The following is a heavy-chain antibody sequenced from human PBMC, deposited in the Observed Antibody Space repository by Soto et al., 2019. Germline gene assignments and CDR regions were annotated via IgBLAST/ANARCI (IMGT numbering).Heavy chain of an antibody. CDR2: IIPIFGTA. J-gene: IGHJ4*02. D-gene: IGHD3-22*01. Sequence: GASVKVSCKASGGTFSSYAISWVRQAPGQGLEWMGGIIPIFGTANYAQKFQGRVTITADESTSTAYMELSSLRPEDTAVYYCARMSTYYYDSSGYYLDYWGQGTLVTVS. CDR3: ARMSTYYYDSSGYYLDY. V-gene: IGHV1-69*13. CDR1: GGTFSSYA.